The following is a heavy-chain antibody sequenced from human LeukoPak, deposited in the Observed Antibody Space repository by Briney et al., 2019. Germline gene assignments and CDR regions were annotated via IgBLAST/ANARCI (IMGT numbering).Heavy chain of an antibody. CDR2: ISYDGSNK. D-gene: IGHD3-10*01. V-gene: IGHV3-30*04. J-gene: IGHJ3*02. CDR1: GFTFSSYA. Sequence: GGSLRLSCAASGFTFSSYAMHWVRQAPGKGLEWVAVISYDGSNKYYADSVKGRFTISRDNSKNTLYLQMNSLRAEDTAVYYCAKALDFIMCDAFDIWGQGTMVTVSS. CDR3: AKALDFIMCDAFDI.